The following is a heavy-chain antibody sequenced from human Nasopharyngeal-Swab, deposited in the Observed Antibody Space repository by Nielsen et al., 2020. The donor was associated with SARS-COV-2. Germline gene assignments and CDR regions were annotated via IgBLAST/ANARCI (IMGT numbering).Heavy chain of an antibody. CDR2: IYPGDSDN. CDR1: GYSFTSYW. J-gene: IGHJ4*02. V-gene: IGHV5-51*01. CDR3: ARLPFGIAVGGDY. D-gene: IGHD6-19*01. Sequence: KVSCKGSGYSFTSYWIGWVRQMPGKGLEWMGIIYPGDSDNRYSPSFQGQVTISADKSISTAYLQWSSLKASDTAMYYCARLPFGIAVGGDYWGQGTLVTVSS.